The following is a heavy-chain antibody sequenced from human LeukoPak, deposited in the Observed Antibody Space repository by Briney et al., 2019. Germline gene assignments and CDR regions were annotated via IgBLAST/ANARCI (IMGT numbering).Heavy chain of an antibody. CDR2: IYSGGST. J-gene: IGHJ3*02. Sequence: GGSLSLSCAASGFTVSSNYMSWVRQAPGKGLEWVSVIYSGGSTYYADSVKGRFTISRDNSKNTLYLQMNRLRAEDTAVYYCASETDVAATHDAFDIWGQGTMVTVSS. V-gene: IGHV3-66*01. CDR1: GFTVSSNY. D-gene: IGHD2-15*01. CDR3: ASETDVAATHDAFDI.